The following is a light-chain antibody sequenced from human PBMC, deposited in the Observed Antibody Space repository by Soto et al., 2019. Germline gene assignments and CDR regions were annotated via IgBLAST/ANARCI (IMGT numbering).Light chain of an antibody. Sequence: QSVLTQPASVSGSPGQSITISCTGTSSDVGGYNYVSWYQQHPGKAPKLMIYDVSNRPSGVSNRFSGSKSGNAASLTISGLPAEDEADYYCSSYTSSSTLGVFGTGTKVTVL. CDR3: SSYTSSSTLGV. J-gene: IGLJ1*01. CDR1: SSDVGGYNY. CDR2: DVS. V-gene: IGLV2-14*01.